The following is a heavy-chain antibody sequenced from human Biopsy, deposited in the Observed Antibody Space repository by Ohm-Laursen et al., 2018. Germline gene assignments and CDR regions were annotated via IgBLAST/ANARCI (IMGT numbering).Heavy chain of an antibody. J-gene: IGHJ4*02. Sequence: VKISCKASGDTFSNYAISWVRQAPGEGLEWMGGIIAVSGLVNYAPKFQGRVSITADKSTTTAYMELSNLKSEDTAVYYCATPFQYYDSWGGYPPFDHWGQGILVTVSS. D-gene: IGHD3-3*01. V-gene: IGHV1-69*10. CDR3: ATPFQYYDSWGGYPPFDH. CDR2: IIAVSGLV. CDR1: GDTFSNYA.